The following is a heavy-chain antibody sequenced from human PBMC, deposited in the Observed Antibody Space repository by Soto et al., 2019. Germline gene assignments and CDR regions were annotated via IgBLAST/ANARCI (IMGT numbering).Heavy chain of an antibody. D-gene: IGHD4-17*01. CDR3: ARTTAVPNTLRSRYFFDY. CDR2: VYYSGTT. V-gene: IGHV4-61*08. Sequence: SETLSLTCTVSGGSISSGDYYWSWIRQPPGKRLEWIGYVYYSGTTNYNPSLKSRVTISVDLSKNQFSPRLSSVTTADTALYYCARTTAVPNTLRSRYFFDYWGQGTLVTVSS. CDR1: GGSISSGDYY. J-gene: IGHJ4*02.